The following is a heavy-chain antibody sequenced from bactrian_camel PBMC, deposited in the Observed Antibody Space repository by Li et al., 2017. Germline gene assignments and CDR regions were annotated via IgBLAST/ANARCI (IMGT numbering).Heavy chain of an antibody. D-gene: IGHD4*01. V-gene: IGHV3S55*01. J-gene: IGHJ4*01. CDR3: VLDEALYSDYDPDTYC. CDR1: GYTYSSCS. CDR2: FSSDGST. Sequence: QVQLVESGGGSVQAGGSLRLSCAASGYTYSSCSMGWYRQAPGNECELVSIFSSDGSTEYGDSVKGRFTISQDSDAKNTVTLQMNALKPEDTAVYYCVLDEALYSDYDPDTYCRGQGTQVTVS.